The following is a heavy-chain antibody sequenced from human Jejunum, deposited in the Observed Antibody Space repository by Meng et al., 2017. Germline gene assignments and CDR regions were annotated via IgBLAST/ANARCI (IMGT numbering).Heavy chain of an antibody. CDR1: TFAFSPYV. V-gene: IGHV3-23*01. CDR3: ARRYSSGWYVDY. J-gene: IGHJ4*02. CDR2: ISGSGRDT. Sequence: GESLKISCAASTFAFSPYVMTWVRQAPGKGLESVAVISGSGRDTYYADSVKGRFTISRDNSNNMLYLQMNSLRAEDTAVYYCARRYSSGWYVDYWDQGTLVTGAS. D-gene: IGHD6-19*01.